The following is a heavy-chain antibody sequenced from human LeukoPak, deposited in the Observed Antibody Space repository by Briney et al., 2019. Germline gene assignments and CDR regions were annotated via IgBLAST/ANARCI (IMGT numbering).Heavy chain of an antibody. V-gene: IGHV3-33*08. D-gene: IGHD1-26*01. J-gene: IGHJ4*02. Sequence: GGSLRLSCAASGFTFNTYTMNWVRQAPGKGLEWVAVIWYDGSNKYYADSVKGRFTISRDNSKNTLYLQMNSLRAEDTAVYYCARDWIVGATYFDYWGQGTLVTVSS. CDR1: GFTFNTYT. CDR2: IWYDGSNK. CDR3: ARDWIVGATYFDY.